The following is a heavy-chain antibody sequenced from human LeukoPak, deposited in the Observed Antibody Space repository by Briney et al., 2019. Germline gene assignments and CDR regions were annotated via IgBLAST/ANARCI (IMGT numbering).Heavy chain of an antibody. J-gene: IGHJ4*02. D-gene: IGHD2-2*02. CDR1: GGSISGFY. CDR2: IYHSGST. CDR3: ASRPAIDQGGDY. Sequence: SETLSLTCTVSGGSISGFYWSWIRQPPGKGLEWIGSIYHSGSTYYNPTLKSRVTISVDTSKNQFSLKLSSVTAADAAVYYCASRPAIDQGGDYWGQGTLVTVSS. V-gene: IGHV4-38-2*02.